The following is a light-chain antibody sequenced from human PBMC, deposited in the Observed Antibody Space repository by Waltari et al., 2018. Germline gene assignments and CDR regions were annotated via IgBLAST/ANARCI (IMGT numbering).Light chain of an antibody. CDR3: QQYDNWPGT. CDR2: DAS. V-gene: IGKV3-15*01. J-gene: IGKJ1*01. Sequence: ETVMTQSPATLSVSPGERASLPCRASQNVNNNLAWYHEEPGQVPRLLTYDASTRATGIPARFSGSGSGTEFTLTISSLQSEDFAVYYCQQYDNWPGTFGHGTKVEIK. CDR1: QNVNNN.